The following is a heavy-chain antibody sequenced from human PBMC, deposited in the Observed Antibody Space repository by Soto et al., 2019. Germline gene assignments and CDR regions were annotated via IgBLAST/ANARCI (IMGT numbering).Heavy chain of an antibody. V-gene: IGHV3-66*01. CDR1: GFTVSSNY. D-gene: IGHD3-10*01. Sequence: EVQLVESGGGLVQPGGSLRLSCAASGFTVSSNYMTWVRQAPGKGLEWVSNIYSGGTTSYADSVKGRFTISRDNSKNTLFLQMNSLRDDDTAVYYCASGASGNYRWGQGTLVNVSS. J-gene: IGHJ4*02. CDR3: ASGASGNYR. CDR2: IYSGGTT.